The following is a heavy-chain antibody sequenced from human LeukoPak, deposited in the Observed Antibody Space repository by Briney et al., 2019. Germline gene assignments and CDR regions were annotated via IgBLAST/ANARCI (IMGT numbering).Heavy chain of an antibody. V-gene: IGHV4-59*01. Sequence: SETLSLTCTVSGGSISGYYWSWIRQPPGKGLEWIGYIYYTGSTNYNPSLKSRVTISVDTSKNQFSLKLSSVIAADTAVYYCARTTEGYCSSASCFGFSYSYYMDVWGKGTTVTISS. J-gene: IGHJ6*03. D-gene: IGHD2-2*01. CDR1: GGSISGYY. CDR3: ARTTEGYCSSASCFGFSYSYYMDV. CDR2: IYYTGST.